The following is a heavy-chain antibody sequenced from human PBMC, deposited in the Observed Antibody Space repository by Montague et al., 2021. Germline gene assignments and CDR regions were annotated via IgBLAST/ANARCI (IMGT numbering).Heavy chain of an antibody. CDR1: GGSIRSDDYY. J-gene: IGHJ4*02. D-gene: IGHD2-8*02. V-gene: IGHV4-30-4*08. CDR3: ARDNYSDGVCFLDY. Sequence: TLSLTCTVSGGSIRSDDYYWNWIRQPPGEGLEWIGYIYSSGTTYYNPSLKSRPSMSVDTSKNQFSLKLTSVTAADTAVYYCARDNYSDGVCFLDYWGQGTLVAVSS. CDR2: IYSSGTT.